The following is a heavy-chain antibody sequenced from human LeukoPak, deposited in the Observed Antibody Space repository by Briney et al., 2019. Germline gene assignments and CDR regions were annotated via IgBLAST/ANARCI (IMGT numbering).Heavy chain of an antibody. CDR2: INSDGSST. CDR3: ASSPGIAVV. CDR1: GFTFSSYW. Sequence: GGSLRLSCAPSGFTFSSYWMHWVRQAPGKGLVWVSSINSDGSSTSYADSVKGRFTISRDNDKNTLYLQMNSLSAEDTAVYYCASSPGIAVVWGQGTLVTVSS. D-gene: IGHD6-19*01. J-gene: IGHJ4*02. V-gene: IGHV3-74*01.